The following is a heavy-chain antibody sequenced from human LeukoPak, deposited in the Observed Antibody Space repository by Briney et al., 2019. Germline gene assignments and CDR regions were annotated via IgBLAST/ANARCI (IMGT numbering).Heavy chain of an antibody. CDR3: ARGSRRFRAFDI. CDR2: TNPNSGNT. J-gene: IGHJ3*02. V-gene: IGHV1-8*03. Sequence: ASVKVSCKASGYTFTSYDINWVRQATGQGLEWMGWTNPNSGNTGYAQKFQGRVTITRNTSISTAYMELSSLRSEDTAVYYCARGSRRFRAFDIWGQGTMVTVSS. D-gene: IGHD3-10*01. CDR1: GYTFTSYD.